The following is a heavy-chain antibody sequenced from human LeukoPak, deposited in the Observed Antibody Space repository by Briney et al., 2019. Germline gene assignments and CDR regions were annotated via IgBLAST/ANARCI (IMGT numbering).Heavy chain of an antibody. V-gene: IGHV3-72*01. CDR2: SKDKANSYTT. Sequence: GGSLRLSCTASGFTLSDHHMDWVRRAPGKGLEWVGRSKDKANSYTTEYATSVKGRFTMSRDDSKNSLYLQMNSLKTEDTALYYCTSLLTDTDYWGQGTLVTVSS. D-gene: IGHD2-21*02. CDR3: TSLLTDTDY. J-gene: IGHJ4*02. CDR1: GFTLSDHH.